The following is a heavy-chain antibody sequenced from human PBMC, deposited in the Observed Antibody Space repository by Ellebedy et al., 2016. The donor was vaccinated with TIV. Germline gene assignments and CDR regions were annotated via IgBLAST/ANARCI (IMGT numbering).Heavy chain of an antibody. CDR2: IIPIFGTA. V-gene: IGHV1-69*06. Sequence: SVKVSCXASGGTFSSYAISWVRQAPGQGLEWMGGIIPIFGTANYAQKFQGRVTITADKSTSTAYMELSSLRSEDTAVYYCARGPGRGSYYDHFDYWGQGTLVTVSS. CDR1: GGTFSSYA. J-gene: IGHJ4*02. CDR3: ARGPGRGSYYDHFDY. D-gene: IGHD1-26*01.